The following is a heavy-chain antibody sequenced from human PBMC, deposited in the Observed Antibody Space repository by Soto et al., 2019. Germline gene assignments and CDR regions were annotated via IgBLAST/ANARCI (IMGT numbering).Heavy chain of an antibody. J-gene: IGHJ6*02. CDR2: LKQDGSEK. Sequence: PGGSLRLSCAASGFTFSSHWMSWVRQAPGRGLEWVANLKQDGSEKSYLDSVKGRFTISRDNGKNSLYLQMNSLRADDTAVYYCARGFGSWYQGTLAYYYGMDVWGQGTTVTV. D-gene: IGHD6-13*01. CDR3: ARGFGSWYQGTLAYYYGMDV. V-gene: IGHV3-7*03. CDR1: GFTFSSHW.